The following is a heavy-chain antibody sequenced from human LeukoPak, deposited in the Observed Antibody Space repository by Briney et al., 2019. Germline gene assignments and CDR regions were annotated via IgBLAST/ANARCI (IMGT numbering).Heavy chain of an antibody. CDR1: GYTFTRYY. J-gene: IGHJ3*02. V-gene: IGHV1-2*02. Sequence: ASVKVSCKASGYTFTRYYMHWVLQAPGQGLEWMGWINPNSGGTDYAQKFQGRVTMTRDTSISTAYMELSRLRSDDTAVYYCARRAPQGAFDIWAQGTMVTVSS. CDR2: INPNSGGT. CDR3: ARRAPQGAFDI.